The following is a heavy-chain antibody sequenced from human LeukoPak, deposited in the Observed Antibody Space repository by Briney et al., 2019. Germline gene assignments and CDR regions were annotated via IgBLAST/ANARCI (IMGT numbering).Heavy chain of an antibody. CDR3: ATPITYYAAWSGYSPFDY. D-gene: IGHD3-3*01. Sequence: ASVKVSCKASGGTFINFAFNWVRQAPGQGLEWMGGMIPMSDTTNYAQNFQGRITITADESSRTAYMELSSLRSDDTAVYYCATPITYYAAWSGYSPFDYWGQGTLVTVSS. CDR2: MIPMSDTT. J-gene: IGHJ4*02. V-gene: IGHV1-69*13. CDR1: GGTFINFA.